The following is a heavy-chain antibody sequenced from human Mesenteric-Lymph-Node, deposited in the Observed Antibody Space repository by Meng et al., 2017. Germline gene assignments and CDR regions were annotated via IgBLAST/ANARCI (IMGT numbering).Heavy chain of an antibody. V-gene: IGHV3-7*01. CDR3: ARGMTLFDP. CDR2: IRKDGSET. J-gene: IGHJ5*02. CDR1: GFAFSTFW. Sequence: RRSLTLSCVAAGFAFSTFWTSWVRPAPGKGLEWVANIRKDGSETYYADSVKGRFTISRDNAKNSLYLQMHSLTAEDTAVYYCARGMTLFDPWGQGTLVTVSS.